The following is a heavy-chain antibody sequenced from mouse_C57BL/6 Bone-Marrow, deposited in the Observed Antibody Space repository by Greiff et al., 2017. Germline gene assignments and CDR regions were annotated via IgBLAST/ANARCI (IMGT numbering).Heavy chain of an antibody. D-gene: IGHD1-1*01. Sequence: DVKLVESGGGLVKPGGSLKLSCAASGFTFSSYAMSWVRQTPEKRLEWVATISDGGSYTYYPGNVKGRFTISRDNAKNNLYLQMSHLKSEDTAMYYCARGELRSYYYAMDYWGQGTSVTVSS. CDR3: ARGELRSYYYAMDY. V-gene: IGHV5-4*03. CDR2: ISDGGSYT. J-gene: IGHJ4*01. CDR1: GFTFSSYA.